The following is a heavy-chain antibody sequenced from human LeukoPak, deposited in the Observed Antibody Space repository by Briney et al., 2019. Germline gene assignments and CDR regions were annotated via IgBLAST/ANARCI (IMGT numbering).Heavy chain of an antibody. J-gene: IGHJ4*02. V-gene: IGHV1-2*02. CDR2: INPNSGGT. D-gene: IGHD3-10*01. CDR1: GYTFTDYY. Sequence: GASVTVSCKASGYTFTDYYMHWVRPAPGQGRAWMGWINPNSGGTNYAQKFQGRVTMTRDTSISTAYMELSRLRSDDTAVCYCAVASYGSGSYYDPVDYWGQGTLVTVSS. CDR3: AVASYGSGSYYDPVDY.